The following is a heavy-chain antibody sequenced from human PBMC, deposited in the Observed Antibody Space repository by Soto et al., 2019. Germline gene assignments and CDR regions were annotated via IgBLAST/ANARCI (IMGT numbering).Heavy chain of an antibody. Sequence: QVQLQQWGAGLLKPSETLSLTCAVYGGSFSAYYWSWIRQPPGKGLEWIGEINHSGSTNYNPSLKSXXTXSXVRAKNQFSLKLSSVTAADTAAYYCARGVGYAGVDYWGQGTLVTVSS. V-gene: IGHV4-34*01. J-gene: IGHJ4*02. CDR1: GGSFSAYY. CDR2: INHSGST. D-gene: IGHD5-12*01. CDR3: ARGVGYAGVDY.